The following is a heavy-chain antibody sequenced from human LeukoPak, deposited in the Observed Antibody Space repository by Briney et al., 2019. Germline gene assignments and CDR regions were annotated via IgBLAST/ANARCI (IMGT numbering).Heavy chain of an antibody. CDR1: GVSISSYY. J-gene: IGHJ4*02. CDR3: ARAHLSSGWRPNYFDY. V-gene: IGHV4-34*01. CDR2: INHSGST. Sequence: SEALSLTCTVSGVSISSYYWSWIRQPPGKGLEWIGEINHSGSTNYNPSLKSRVTISVDTSKNQFSLKLSSVTAADTAVCYCARAHLSSGWRPNYFDYWGQGTLVTVSS. D-gene: IGHD6-19*01.